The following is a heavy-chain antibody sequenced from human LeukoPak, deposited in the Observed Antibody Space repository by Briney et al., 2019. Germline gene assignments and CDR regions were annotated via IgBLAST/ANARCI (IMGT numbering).Heavy chain of an antibody. CDR1: GFTFTNYG. V-gene: IGHV3-30*02. J-gene: IGHJ5*02. CDR2: IRYDESNK. D-gene: IGHD2-2*01. Sequence: GGSLRLSCAASGFTFTNYGMHWVRQAPGKGLEWVAFIRYDESNKYYADSVKGRFTISRDNSKNTLYLQMNSLRAEDTAVYYCARAPTIVVGPTWGQGTLVTVSS. CDR3: ARAPTIVVGPT.